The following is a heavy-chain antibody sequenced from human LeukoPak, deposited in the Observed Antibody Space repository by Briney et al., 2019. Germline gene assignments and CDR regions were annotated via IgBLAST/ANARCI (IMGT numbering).Heavy chain of an antibody. CDR3: ARRLGQQLVIDY. V-gene: IGHV1-2*02. D-gene: IGHD6-13*01. Sequence: GASVKVSCKASGYTFTGYYMHWVRQAPGQGLEWMGWINPNSGSTNYAQKFQGRVTMTRDTSISTAYMELSRLRSDDTAVYYCARRLGQQLVIDYWGQGTLVTVSS. CDR1: GYTFTGYY. J-gene: IGHJ4*02. CDR2: INPNSGST.